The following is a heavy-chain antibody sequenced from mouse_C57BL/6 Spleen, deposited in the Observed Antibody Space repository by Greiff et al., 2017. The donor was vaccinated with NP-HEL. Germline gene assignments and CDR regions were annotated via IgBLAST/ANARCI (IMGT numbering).Heavy chain of an antibody. Sequence: EVKLMESGPGLVKPSQSLSLTCSVTGYSITSGYYWNWIRQFPGNKLEWMGYISYDGSNNYNPSLKNRISITRDTSKNQFFLKLNSVTTEDTATYYCARGYGSRGFAYWGQGTLVTVSA. CDR3: ARGYGSRGFAY. J-gene: IGHJ3*01. D-gene: IGHD1-1*01. CDR1: GYSITSGYY. V-gene: IGHV3-6*01. CDR2: ISYDGSN.